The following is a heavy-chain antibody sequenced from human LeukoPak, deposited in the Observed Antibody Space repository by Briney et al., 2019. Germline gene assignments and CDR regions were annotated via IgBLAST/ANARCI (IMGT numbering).Heavy chain of an antibody. CDR2: ISAYNGNT. CDR3: ARDPGYCSSTSCRRTDAFDI. J-gene: IGHJ3*02. CDR1: GYTFTSYG. V-gene: IGHV1-18*01. Sequence: HWASVKVSCKASGYTFTSYGISWVRQAPGQGLEWMGWISAYNGNTNYAQKLQGRVTMTTDTSTSTAYMELRSPRSDDTAVYYCARDPGYCSSTSCRRTDAFDIWGQGTMVTVSS. D-gene: IGHD2-2*01.